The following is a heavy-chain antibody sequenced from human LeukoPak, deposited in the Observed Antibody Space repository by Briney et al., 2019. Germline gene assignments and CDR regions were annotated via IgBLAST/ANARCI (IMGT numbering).Heavy chain of an antibody. CDR2: INWNGGNT. CDR1: GFTFDDYG. D-gene: IGHD3-16*02. J-gene: IGHJ4*02. V-gene: IGHV3-20*04. CDR3: ARENELSYFDY. Sequence: PGGSLRLSCAASGFTFDDYGMNWVRQAPGKGLEWVSGINWNGGNTGYADSVKGRFTISRDNAKNSLYLQMNSLRAEDTAVYYCARENELSYFDYWGQGTLVTVSS.